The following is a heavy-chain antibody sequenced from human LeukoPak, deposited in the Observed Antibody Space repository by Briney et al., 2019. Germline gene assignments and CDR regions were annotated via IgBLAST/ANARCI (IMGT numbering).Heavy chain of an antibody. V-gene: IGHV3-23*01. CDR3: ANTYYDSSPLDP. CDR1: TFTFPKYA. J-gene: IGHJ5*02. Sequence: HPGGSLRLSCSPSTFTFPKYAMSCVRQVPGRGLEWVSGITTRDDRTTYAGSVKGRFTISRHKTMKTLYLQMNSLTADDTAVYFCANTYYDSSPLDPWGHGTLVTVSS. D-gene: IGHD3-22*01. CDR2: ITTRDDRT.